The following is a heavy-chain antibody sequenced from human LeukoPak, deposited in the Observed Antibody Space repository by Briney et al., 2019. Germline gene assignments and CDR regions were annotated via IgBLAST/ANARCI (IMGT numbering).Heavy chain of an antibody. Sequence: ASVKVSCKASGYTFTSYYMHWVRQAPGQGLEWMGIINPSGGSTRYAQKFQDRVTMTRDTSASTLYMELSSLSSEDTAVYYCTREALGFCSGGSCVHWFDPWGQGTLVTVSS. CDR1: GYTFTSYY. CDR3: TREALGFCSGGSCVHWFDP. J-gene: IGHJ5*02. CDR2: INPSGGST. D-gene: IGHD2-15*01. V-gene: IGHV1-46*01.